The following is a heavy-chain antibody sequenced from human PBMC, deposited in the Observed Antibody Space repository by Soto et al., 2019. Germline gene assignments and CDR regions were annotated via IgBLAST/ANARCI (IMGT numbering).Heavy chain of an antibody. D-gene: IGHD3-10*01. CDR2: IWYDGSNK. CDR3: AREAKEYYSDY. J-gene: IGHJ4*02. Sequence: QVQLVESGGGVVQPGRSLRLSCAASGFTFSTYGMHWVRQAPGKGLEWVAAIWYDGSNKYYADSVKGRFTISRDNSKKTLYLQMNSLRAEDTAVYYCAREAKEYYSDYWGQGTLVTVSS. CDR1: GFTFSTYG. V-gene: IGHV3-33*01.